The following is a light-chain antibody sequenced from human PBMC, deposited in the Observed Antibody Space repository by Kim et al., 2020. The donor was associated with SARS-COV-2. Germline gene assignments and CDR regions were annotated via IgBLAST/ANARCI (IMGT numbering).Light chain of an antibody. CDR1: QDISNY. V-gene: IGKV1-27*01. J-gene: IGKJ4*01. CDR3: QKYKSAPLT. CDR2: AAS. Sequence: SASVGDSVTITCRASQDISNYLAWYQQRPGKVPQLLVYAASTLQSGVPSRFSGSGSGTDFTLTINNLQPEDIATYYCQKYKSAPLTFGGGTKLEIK.